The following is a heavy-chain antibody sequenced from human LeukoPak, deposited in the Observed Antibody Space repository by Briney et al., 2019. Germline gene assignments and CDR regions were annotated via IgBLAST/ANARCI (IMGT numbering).Heavy chain of an antibody. J-gene: IGHJ4*02. V-gene: IGHV1-2*02. CDR2: IDANNGDT. CDR3: ARDRSSVTLYFFDY. Sequence: SVKISCKASGYTFRGNYIHWLRQARGQGRKGMEWIDANNGDTKSAQKFQGRVTMSRDTSISTAYMDLSSLSLDDAAVYSCARDRSSVTLYFFDYWGQGTLVTVSS. CDR1: GYTFRGNY. D-gene: IGHD4-11*01.